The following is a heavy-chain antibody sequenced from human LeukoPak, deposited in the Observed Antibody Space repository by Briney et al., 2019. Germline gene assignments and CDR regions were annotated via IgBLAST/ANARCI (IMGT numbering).Heavy chain of an antibody. CDR2: ISGSGGST. D-gene: IGHD3-9*01. CDR1: GFTFSSYA. Sequence: GRSLRLSCAASGFTFSSYAMSWVRQAPGKGLEWVSAISGSGGSTYYADSVKGRFTISRDNSKNTLYLQMNSLRAEDTAVYYCAKDWRLSYDILTANWFDPWGQGTLVTVSS. V-gene: IGHV3-23*01. J-gene: IGHJ5*02. CDR3: AKDWRLSYDILTANWFDP.